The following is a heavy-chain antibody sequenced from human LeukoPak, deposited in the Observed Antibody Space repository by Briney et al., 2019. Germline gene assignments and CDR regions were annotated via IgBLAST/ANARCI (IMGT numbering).Heavy chain of an antibody. V-gene: IGHV1-18*01. CDR2: ISAYNGNT. CDR3: ARDVMVRGVIKSLAY. J-gene: IGHJ4*02. CDR1: GYTFTSYG. D-gene: IGHD3-10*01. Sequence: ASVKVSCKASGYTFTSYGISWVRQAPGQGLEWMGWISAYNGNTNYAQKLQGRVTMTTDTSTSTAYMELRSLRSDDTAVYYCARDVMVRGVIKSLAYWGQGTLVTVSS.